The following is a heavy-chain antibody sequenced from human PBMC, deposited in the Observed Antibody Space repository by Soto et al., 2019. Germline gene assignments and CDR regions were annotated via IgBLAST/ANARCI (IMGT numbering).Heavy chain of an antibody. CDR3: ARVRDFFYFSGYYPPRSYYYGMDV. V-gene: IGHV4-61*01. Sequence: PSETLSLTCTVSGGSVSSGSYCWNWIRQPPGKGLEWIGYVYYTGSTNYNPSLKSRVTISVDTSKNQVSLKPSSVTAADTAVYYCARVRDFFYFSGYYPPRSYYYGMDVWGQGTTVTVSS. CDR1: GGSVSSGSYC. D-gene: IGHD3-22*01. J-gene: IGHJ6*02. CDR2: VYYTGST.